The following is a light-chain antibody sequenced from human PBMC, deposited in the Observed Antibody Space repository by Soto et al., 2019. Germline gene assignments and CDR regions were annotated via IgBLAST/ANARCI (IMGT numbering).Light chain of an antibody. Sequence: QSALTQPASVSGSPGQSITISCTGTSSDVGSYNLVSWYQHHPGKAPKLMIYEVSKRPSGVSDRFSGSKSGNTASLTISGLQAEHEADYYCCSYAGSSTYVLFGGGTKLTVL. V-gene: IGLV2-23*02. J-gene: IGLJ2*01. CDR1: SSDVGSYNL. CDR3: CSYAGSSTYVL. CDR2: EVS.